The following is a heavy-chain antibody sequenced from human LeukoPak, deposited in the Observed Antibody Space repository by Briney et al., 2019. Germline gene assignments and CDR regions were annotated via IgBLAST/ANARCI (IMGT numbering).Heavy chain of an antibody. Sequence: GESLKISCKGSGYTFTSYWISWVRQMPGKGLERMGRIDPSDSHTKYSPSFQGHVTISADKSINTAYLQWSSLRASDTAMYYCAISVQGPSPIDYWGQGTLVTVSS. J-gene: IGHJ4*02. CDR3: AISVQGPSPIDY. CDR1: GYTFTSYW. V-gene: IGHV5-10-1*01. CDR2: IDPSDSHT.